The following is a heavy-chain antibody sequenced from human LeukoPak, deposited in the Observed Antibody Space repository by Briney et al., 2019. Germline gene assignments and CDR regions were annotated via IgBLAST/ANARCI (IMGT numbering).Heavy chain of an antibody. Sequence: PGGSLRLSCAASGFTFSSYSMNWVRQAPGKGLEWVSAISGSGGSTYYADSVKGRFTISRDNSKNTLYLQMNSLRAEDTAVYYCAKTVAGTPVYYFDYWGQGTLVTVSS. CDR3: AKTVAGTPVYYFDY. V-gene: IGHV3-23*01. CDR1: GFTFSSYS. CDR2: ISGSGGST. D-gene: IGHD6-19*01. J-gene: IGHJ4*02.